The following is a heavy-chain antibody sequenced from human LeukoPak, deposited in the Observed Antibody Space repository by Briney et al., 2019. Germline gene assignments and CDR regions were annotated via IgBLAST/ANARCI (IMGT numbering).Heavy chain of an antibody. Sequence: ASVKVSCKTFRFSFSTFYIHWPRRAPGQGLEWMGIIHPNGFITSYAQRFKGRVSMTRDPSTSTVYMELNSLIFDDTAVYYCARTRSSSGYLDVWGTGTTVTVSS. J-gene: IGHJ6*03. D-gene: IGHD3-10*01. CDR1: RFSFSTFY. CDR3: ARTRSSSGYLDV. CDR2: IHPNGFIT. V-gene: IGHV1-46*01.